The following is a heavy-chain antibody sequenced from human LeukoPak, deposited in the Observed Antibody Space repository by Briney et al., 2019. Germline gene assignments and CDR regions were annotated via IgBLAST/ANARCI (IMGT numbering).Heavy chain of an antibody. CDR1: GYTFTGYY. CDR3: AREGAVGATDY. D-gene: IGHD1-26*01. CDR2: INPNSGGT. J-gene: IGHJ4*02. Sequence: ASVKVSCKASGYTFTGYYMHWVRQAPGQGLGWMVWINPNSGGTNYAQKFQGRVTITRDTSISTAYRELSRLRSDDTDVYYCAREGAVGATDYWAQGTLVIVSS. V-gene: IGHV1-2*02.